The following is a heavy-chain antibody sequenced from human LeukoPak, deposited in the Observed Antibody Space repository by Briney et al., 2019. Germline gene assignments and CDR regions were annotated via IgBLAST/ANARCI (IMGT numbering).Heavy chain of an antibody. J-gene: IGHJ4*02. CDR3: VLGGHIDY. V-gene: IGHV3-7*01. Sequence: GGSLRLSCAASGFTFSTYWMSWVRQAPGRGLEWVANIKRDGSEKNYVDSVKGRFTISRDNAKNSLYLQMNSLRAEDTAVYFCVLGGHIDYCGQGTLVTVSS. CDR2: IKRDGSEK. D-gene: IGHD3-16*01. CDR1: GFTFSTYW.